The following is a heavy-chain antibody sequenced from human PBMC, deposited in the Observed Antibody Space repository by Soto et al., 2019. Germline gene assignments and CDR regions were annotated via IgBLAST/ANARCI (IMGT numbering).Heavy chain of an antibody. CDR3: ARGQLCTLLRGVTNWFES. V-gene: IGHV4-34*01. D-gene: IGHD3-10*01. Sequence: QVQLQQWGAGLLKPSETLSLTCAVYGGSFSGHYWNWIRRPPGKGLEWIGEINHSGSAHYNPSLKSRISMSVDTLKDQISLQLSSVTAADTAVYYCARGQLCTLLRGVTNWFESWGQGTLVTVSS. CDR1: GGSFSGHY. CDR2: INHSGSA. J-gene: IGHJ5*01.